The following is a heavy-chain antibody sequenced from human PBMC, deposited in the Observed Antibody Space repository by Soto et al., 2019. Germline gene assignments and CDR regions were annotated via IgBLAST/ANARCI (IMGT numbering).Heavy chain of an antibody. CDR3: ATGGSYYIL. D-gene: IGHD1-26*01. V-gene: IGHV3-48*03. CDR1: GFTFSGYE. J-gene: IGHJ4*02. Sequence: EVQLVESGEGLVQPGGSLRLSCAASGFTFSGYEMNWVRQAPGKGLEWVSYISSSGSTIYYADSVKGRFTISRDNAKNSLYLQMNSLRGEDTALYYCATGGSYYILWGQGTLVTVSS. CDR2: ISSSGSTI.